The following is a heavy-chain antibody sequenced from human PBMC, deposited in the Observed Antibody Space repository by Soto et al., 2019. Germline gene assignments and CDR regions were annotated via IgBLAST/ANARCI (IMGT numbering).Heavy chain of an antibody. J-gene: IGHJ3*02. V-gene: IGHV3-21*01. D-gene: IGHD3-3*01. CDR1: GFTFSSHS. CDR2: YGTRSSSV. CDR3: ARELDEAFDI. Sequence: GSLRLSCAASGFTFSSHSMNWVRQAPGKGLEWVSSYGTRSSSVFYTDSVKGRFTISRDNAKNSLYLQMNSLRAEDSAVYYCARELDEAFDIWGQGTTVTVSS.